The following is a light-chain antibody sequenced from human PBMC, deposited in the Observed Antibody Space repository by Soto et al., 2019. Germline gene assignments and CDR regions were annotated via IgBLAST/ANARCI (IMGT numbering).Light chain of an antibody. V-gene: IGKV1-33*01. CDR3: QQYYNYPLT. J-gene: IGKJ4*01. CDR1: QVISKF. CDR2: DAS. Sequence: DIQMTQSPSSLSASVGDRVTITCRASQVISKFLNWYQLKPGKAPKLLIFDASELETGVTSRFSGHRSGTDFSFIISSLQPVDIATYYCQQYYNYPLTFGGGTKVEIK.